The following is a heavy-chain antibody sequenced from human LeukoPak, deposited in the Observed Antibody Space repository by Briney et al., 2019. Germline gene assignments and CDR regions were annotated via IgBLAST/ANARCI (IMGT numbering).Heavy chain of an antibody. Sequence: SETLSLTCTVSGVSISSGYYWGWIRQPPGKGLEWIGSIYHSGSTYYNPSLKSRVTISVDTSKNLFSLKLSSVTAADTAVYYCARDRRGYGSVDWFDPWGQGTLVTVSS. D-gene: IGHD3-10*01. V-gene: IGHV4-38-2*02. J-gene: IGHJ5*02. CDR1: GVSISSGYY. CDR3: ARDRRGYGSVDWFDP. CDR2: IYHSGST.